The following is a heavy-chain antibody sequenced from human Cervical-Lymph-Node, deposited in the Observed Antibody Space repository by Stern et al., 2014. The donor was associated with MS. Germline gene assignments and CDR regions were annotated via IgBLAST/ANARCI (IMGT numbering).Heavy chain of an antibody. V-gene: IGHV4-39*02. Sequence: QLQLQESGPGLVKPSETLSLTCTVSGGSINSGGYYWDWIRQPPGKGLEWVGRIYGSGNTYHNPSLKSRITISVDTSRKHFSLQLPVVPAADTAVYYCARMIYYDSTAYYYFFDNWGQGTLVTVSS. J-gene: IGHJ4*02. CDR2: IYGSGNT. D-gene: IGHD3-22*01. CDR1: GGSINSGGYY. CDR3: ARMIYYDSTAYYYFFDN.